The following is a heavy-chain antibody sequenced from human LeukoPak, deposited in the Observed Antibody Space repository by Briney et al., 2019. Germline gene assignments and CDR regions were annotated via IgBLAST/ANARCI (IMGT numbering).Heavy chain of an antibody. D-gene: IGHD3-9*01. J-gene: IGHJ4*02. CDR1: GGSISSYY. Sequence: SETLSLTCTVSGGSISSYYWSWIRQPPGKGLEWIGYIYYSGSTNYNPSLKSRVTISVDTSKNQFSLKLSSVTAADTAVYYCARGTRDILTGGNFDYWGREPWSPSPQ. CDR3: ARGTRDILTGGNFDY. CDR2: IYYSGST. V-gene: IGHV4-59*01.